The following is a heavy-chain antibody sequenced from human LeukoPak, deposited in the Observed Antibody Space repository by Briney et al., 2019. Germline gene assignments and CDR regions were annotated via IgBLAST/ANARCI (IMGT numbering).Heavy chain of an antibody. D-gene: IGHD3-3*01. CDR1: GFTFDDYA. CDR3: ARDLHVNYDFNWFDP. V-gene: IGHV3-9*01. J-gene: IGHJ5*02. CDR2: ISWNSGSI. Sequence: GGSLRLSCAASGFTFDDYAMHWVRQAPGKGLEWVSGISWNSGSIGYADSVKGRFTISRDNAKNSLFLQMNSLRAEDTAVYYCARDLHVNYDFNWFDPWGQGILVTVSS.